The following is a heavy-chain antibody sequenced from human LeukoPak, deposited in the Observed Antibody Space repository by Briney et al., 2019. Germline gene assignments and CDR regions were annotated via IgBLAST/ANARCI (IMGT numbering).Heavy chain of an antibody. Sequence: QAGGSLRLSCAASGFTFSSYATSWVRQAPGKGLEWVSAISGSGGSTYYADSVKGRFTISRDNSRNTLYLQMNSLRAEDTAVYYCVKDQWQGYFDWSQSYSGAFDIWGQGTMVTVSS. CDR2: ISGSGGST. D-gene: IGHD3-9*01. CDR1: GFTFSSYA. CDR3: VKDQWQGYFDWSQSYSGAFDI. J-gene: IGHJ3*02. V-gene: IGHV3-23*01.